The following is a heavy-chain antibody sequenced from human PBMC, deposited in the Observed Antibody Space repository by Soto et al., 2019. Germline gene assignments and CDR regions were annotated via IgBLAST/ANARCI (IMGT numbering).Heavy chain of an antibody. CDR1: GGSFSGYF. CDR2: INHSGST. Sequence: QVQLQQWGAGLLRPTETLSLTCAVYGGSFSGYFWSWIRQPPGKGLEWIGEINHSGSTNYNPSLKSRVTISVDTSQNQFSLKLSTVTAADTAVYYCSKEDVWGQGTTVTVSS. J-gene: IGHJ6*02. V-gene: IGHV4-34*01. CDR3: SKEDV.